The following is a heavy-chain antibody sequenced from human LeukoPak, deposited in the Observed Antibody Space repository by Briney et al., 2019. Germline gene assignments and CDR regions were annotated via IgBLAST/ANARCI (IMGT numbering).Heavy chain of an antibody. Sequence: GGSLRLSCAASGFTFSNYWMTWVRQAPGKGLQWVATIKEDGSEEYYMDSVKGRFTISRDRARNSLYLQMDSLRPEDTALYYCAKDTGGNGAYFYAMDVWGQGTSVTVSS. CDR3: AKDTGGNGAYFYAMDV. J-gene: IGHJ6*02. CDR2: IKEDGSEE. V-gene: IGHV3-7*03. D-gene: IGHD4-23*01. CDR1: GFTFSNYW.